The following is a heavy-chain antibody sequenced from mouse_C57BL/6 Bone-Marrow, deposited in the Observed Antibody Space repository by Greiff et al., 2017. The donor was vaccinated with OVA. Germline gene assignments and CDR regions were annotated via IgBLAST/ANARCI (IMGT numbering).Heavy chain of an antibody. Sequence: QVQLQQSGAELVRPGTSVKVSCKASGYAFTNYLIEWVKQRPGQGLEWIGVINPGSGGTNSNEKFKGKATLTADKSSSTAYMQLSSLTSEDAAVYFCAREDEFGDYFDYWGQGTTLTVSS. CDR2: INPGSGGT. V-gene: IGHV1-54*01. CDR3: AREDEFGDYFDY. CDR1: GYAFTNYL. J-gene: IGHJ2*01.